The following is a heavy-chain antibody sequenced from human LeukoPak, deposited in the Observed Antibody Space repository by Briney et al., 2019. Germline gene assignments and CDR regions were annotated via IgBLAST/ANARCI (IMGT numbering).Heavy chain of an antibody. CDR3: AKGHYYGSRSLDY. CDR2: ISYDGSNK. V-gene: IGHV3-30-3*01. CDR1: GFTFSSYA. J-gene: IGHJ4*02. D-gene: IGHD3-10*01. Sequence: GRSLRLSCAASGFTFSSYAMHWVRQAPGKGLEWVAVISYDGSNKYYADSVKGRFTISRDNSKNTLYVQMNSLRAEDTAVYYCAKGHYYGSRSLDYWGQGTLVTVSS.